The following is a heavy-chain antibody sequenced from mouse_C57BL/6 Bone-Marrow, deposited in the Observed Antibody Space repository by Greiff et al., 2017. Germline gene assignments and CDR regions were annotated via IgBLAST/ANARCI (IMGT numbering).Heavy chain of an antibody. CDR1: GYTFTSYW. J-gene: IGHJ3*01. D-gene: IGHD1-1*01. Sequence: VQLQQPGAELVKPGASVKLSCKASGYTFTSYWMHWVKQRPGQGLEWIGMIHPNSGSTNYNEKFKSKATLTVDKSSSTAYMHLSSLTSEDSAVYYCARCYGSSYSFADWGQGTLVTVSA. CDR3: ARCYGSSYSFAD. V-gene: IGHV1-64*01. CDR2: IHPNSGST.